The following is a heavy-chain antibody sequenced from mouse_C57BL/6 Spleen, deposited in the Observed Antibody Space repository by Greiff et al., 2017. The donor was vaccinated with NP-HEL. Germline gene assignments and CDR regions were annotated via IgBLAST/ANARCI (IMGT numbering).Heavy chain of an antibody. CDR2: IDPSDSYT. J-gene: IGHJ1*03. D-gene: IGHD1-1*01. CDR1: GYTFTSYW. V-gene: IGHV1-69*01. Sequence: QVQLQQPGAELVMPGASVKLSCKASGYTFTSYWMHWVKQRPGQGLEWIGEIDPSDSYTNYNQKFKGKSTLTVDKSSSTAYMQLSSLPSEDSAVYTWASSVYYYVGCYCDVGAQGPRSPSPQ. CDR3: ASSVYYYVGCYCDV.